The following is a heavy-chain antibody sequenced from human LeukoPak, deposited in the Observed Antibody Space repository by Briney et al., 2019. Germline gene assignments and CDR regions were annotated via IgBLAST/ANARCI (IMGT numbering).Heavy chain of an antibody. D-gene: IGHD1-1*01. CDR3: APPPVEGHFDY. Sequence: GGSLRLSCAASGFTFSSYAMSWVRQAPGKGLEWVSAISGSGGSTYYADSVKGRFTISRDNSKNTLYLQMNSLRAEGTAVYYCAPPPVEGHFDYWGQGTLVTVSS. V-gene: IGHV3-23*01. J-gene: IGHJ4*02. CDR1: GFTFSSYA. CDR2: ISGSGGST.